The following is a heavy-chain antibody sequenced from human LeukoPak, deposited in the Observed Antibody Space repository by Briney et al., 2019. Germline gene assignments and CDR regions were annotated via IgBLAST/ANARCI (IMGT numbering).Heavy chain of an antibody. J-gene: IGHJ6*02. Sequence: SETLSLTCTVSGGSISSYYWSWIRQPLGKGLEWIGYIYYSGSTNYNPSLKSRVTISVDTSKNQFSLKLSSVTAADTAVYYCARHEIWNGYYYGMDVWGQGTTVTVSS. CDR1: GGSISSYY. CDR3: ARHEIWNGYYYGMDV. V-gene: IGHV4-59*08. D-gene: IGHD1-1*01. CDR2: IYYSGST.